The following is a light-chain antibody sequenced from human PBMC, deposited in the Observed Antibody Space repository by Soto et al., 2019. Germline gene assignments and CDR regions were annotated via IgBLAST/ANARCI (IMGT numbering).Light chain of an antibody. CDR2: KAS. V-gene: IGKV1-5*03. CDR1: QSINGW. CDR3: QQYNSYWT. J-gene: IGKJ1*01. Sequence: DIQLTQSPCTLSSSVGDRVTLTCRASQSINGWLAWYQQKPGQAPNLLIYKASTLESGVPSRFSGSGSGTEFTLTVRSLQPDDFATYYCQQYNSYWTFGQGTKVDIK.